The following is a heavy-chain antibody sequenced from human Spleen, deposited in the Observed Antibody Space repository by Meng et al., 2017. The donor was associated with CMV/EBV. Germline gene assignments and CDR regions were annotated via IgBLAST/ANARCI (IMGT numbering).Heavy chain of an antibody. CDR1: GFTFSSYS. D-gene: IGHD1-26*01. J-gene: IGHJ4*02. Sequence: GGSLRLSCAASGFTFSSYSMHWVRQAPGKGLEWVAAISYDGSTKYYADSVKGRFTISRDNSKNTLCLQMNSLRAEDTAVYYCARCGNYYLNYFDYWGQGTLVTVSS. CDR3: ARCGNYYLNYFDY. CDR2: ISYDGSTK. V-gene: IGHV3-30*03.